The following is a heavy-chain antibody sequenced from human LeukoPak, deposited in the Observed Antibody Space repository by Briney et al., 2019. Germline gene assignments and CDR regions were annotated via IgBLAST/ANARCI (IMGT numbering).Heavy chain of an antibody. CDR1: GLTCSSYA. Sequence: PGGSLRLSCAASGLTCSSYAMSWVRQAPGKGREWVSAISGSGASTYYADSVKGRFTISRDNSKNPLYLQMSSLRAEDTAVYYCAKMGSSGYYFPKYYFDYWGQGTLVTVSS. CDR3: AKMGSSGYYFPKYYFDY. D-gene: IGHD3-22*01. CDR2: ISGSGAST. J-gene: IGHJ4*02. V-gene: IGHV3-23*01.